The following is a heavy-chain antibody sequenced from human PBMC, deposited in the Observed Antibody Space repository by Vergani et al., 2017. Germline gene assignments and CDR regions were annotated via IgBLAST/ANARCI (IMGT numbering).Heavy chain of an antibody. J-gene: IGHJ6*04. CDR3: AIDQGSGTNRHHYGMDV. Sequence: EENLVESGGGLVKPGGSLRLSCVASGFTFGSYSVNWVRQAPGRGLEWVSSISSSGNYVYYTASVKGRFSISRDNAKSLLSLQMNSLRADDTAVYYCAIDQGSGTNRHHYGMDVWGKGTTVTVSS. CDR2: ISSSGNYV. D-gene: IGHD3-10*01. V-gene: IGHV3-21*06. CDR1: GFTFGSYS.